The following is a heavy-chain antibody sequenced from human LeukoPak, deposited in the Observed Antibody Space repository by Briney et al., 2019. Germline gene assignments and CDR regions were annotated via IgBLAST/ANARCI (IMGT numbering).Heavy chain of an antibody. CDR2: VSFDGSDK. J-gene: IGHJ6*03. V-gene: IGHV3-30*04. CDR1: GITFSSHA. D-gene: IGHD3-3*01. Sequence: GGSLRLSCAASGITFSSHAMHWVRQAPGKGLEWVAVVSFDGSDKYYADSVKGRFTISRDNAKNALYLQMNSLRAEDTAVYYCARELRFLGGSYYYYYYMDVWGKGTTVTVSS. CDR3: ARELRFLGGSYYYYYYMDV.